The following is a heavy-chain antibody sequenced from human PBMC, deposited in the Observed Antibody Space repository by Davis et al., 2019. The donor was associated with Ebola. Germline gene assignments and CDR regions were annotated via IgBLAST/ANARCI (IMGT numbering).Heavy chain of an antibody. D-gene: IGHD2-21*01. CDR2: INSDGSST. Sequence: HTGGSLRLSCAASGFTFSDHYMDWVRQAPGKGLVWVSRINSDGSSTSYADSVKGRFTISRDNAKNSLYLQMNSLRAEDTAVYYCARDISVVVIPDYWGQGTLVTVSS. CDR3: ARDISVVVIPDY. V-gene: IGHV3-74*01. CDR1: GFTFSDHY. J-gene: IGHJ4*02.